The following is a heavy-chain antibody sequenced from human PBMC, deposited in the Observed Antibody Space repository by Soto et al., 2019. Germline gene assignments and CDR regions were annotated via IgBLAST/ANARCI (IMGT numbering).Heavy chain of an antibody. J-gene: IGHJ6*02. V-gene: IGHV1-2*04. Sequence: ASVKVSCKASRYTFTGYYMHWVRQAPGQGLEWMGWINPNSGGTNYAQKFQGWVTMTRDTSISTAYMELSRLRSDDTAVYYCARDRELRYFDWSHSTYGMDVWGQGTTVTVSS. D-gene: IGHD3-9*01. CDR3: ARDRELRYFDWSHSTYGMDV. CDR1: RYTFTGYY. CDR2: INPNSGGT.